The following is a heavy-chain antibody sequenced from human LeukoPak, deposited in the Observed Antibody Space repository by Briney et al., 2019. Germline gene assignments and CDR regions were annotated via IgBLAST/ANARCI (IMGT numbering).Heavy chain of an antibody. CDR3: ARDSGSYADY. CDR1: GFSFTTYW. J-gene: IGHJ4*02. CDR2: INQDESSQ. D-gene: IGHD1-26*01. V-gene: IGHV3-7*01. Sequence: AGSLTLSCAASGFSFTTYWMGWVRQAPGKGLEWVANINQDESSQYYADSVKGRFTISRDNAKNSLYLQMNSLRAEDTAVYYCARDSGSYADYWGQGTLVTVSS.